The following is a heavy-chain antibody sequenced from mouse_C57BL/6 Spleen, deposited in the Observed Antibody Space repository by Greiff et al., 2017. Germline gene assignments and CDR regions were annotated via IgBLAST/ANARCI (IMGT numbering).Heavy chain of an antibody. D-gene: IGHD2-3*01. V-gene: IGHV5-17*01. CDR2: ISSGSSTI. CDR1: GFTFSDYG. Sequence: EVKLVESGGGLVKPGGSLKLSCAASGFTFSDYGMHWVRQAPEKGLEWVAYISSGSSTIYYADTVKGRLTISRDKANNTLFLQMTSLRSEDTARYYCARIYDGYYYYAMDYWGQGTSVTVSS. J-gene: IGHJ4*01. CDR3: ARIYDGYYYYAMDY.